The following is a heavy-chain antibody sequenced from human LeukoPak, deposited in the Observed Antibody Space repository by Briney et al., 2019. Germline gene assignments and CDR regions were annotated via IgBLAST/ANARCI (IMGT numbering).Heavy chain of an antibody. J-gene: IGHJ4*02. V-gene: IGHV3-7*01. CDR1: GFIFSNCW. Sequence: PGGSLRLSCAASGFIFSNCWMSWVRQAPGKGLEWVANIKYDGSGTYYVDSVKGRFTISRDNAKNSLFLQMNSLRAEDTAVYYCAKVGYWGQGTLVTVSS. CDR3: AKVGY. CDR2: IKYDGSGT.